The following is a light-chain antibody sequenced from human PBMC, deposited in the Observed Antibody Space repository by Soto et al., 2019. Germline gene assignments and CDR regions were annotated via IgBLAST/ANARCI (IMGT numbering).Light chain of an antibody. V-gene: IGKV1-33*01. CDR3: QQAYSFPIA. J-gene: IGKJ5*01. CDR1: QDISNY. Sequence: DIQSAYSPWSLSTSLVERVTITCQASQDISNYLNWYQQKPGKAPKLLIYDASNLETGVPSRFSGSGSGTDFTLTINSLQPEDFATYYCQQAYSFPIAFGQGTRLEIK. CDR2: DAS.